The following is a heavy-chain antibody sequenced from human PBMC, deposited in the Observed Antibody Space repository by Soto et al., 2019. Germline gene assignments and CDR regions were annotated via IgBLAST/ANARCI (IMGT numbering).Heavy chain of an antibody. D-gene: IGHD3-10*01. Sequence: QVQLVESGGGVVQPGRSLRLSCAASGFTFSSYAMHWVRQAPGKGLEWVAVISYDGSNKYYADSVKGRFTISRDNSKNTLYLQMNSLRAEDTAVYYCARDAGRSGINPYGMDVWGQGTTVTVSS. CDR3: ARDAGRSGINPYGMDV. CDR2: ISYDGSNK. J-gene: IGHJ6*02. CDR1: GFTFSSYA. V-gene: IGHV3-30-3*01.